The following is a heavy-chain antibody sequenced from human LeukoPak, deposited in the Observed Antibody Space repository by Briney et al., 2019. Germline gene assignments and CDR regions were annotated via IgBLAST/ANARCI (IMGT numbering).Heavy chain of an antibody. V-gene: IGHV1-2*02. D-gene: IGHD2-2*01. J-gene: IGHJ5*02. CDR2: INPNSGGT. Sequence: ASVKVSCKASGYIFTGYYMHWVRQAPGQGLEWMGWINPNSGGTNYAQKFQGRVTMTRDTSISTAYMELSRLRSDDTAVYYCAREWAGDIVVVPAAGGWFDPWGQGTLVTVSS. CDR1: GYIFTGYY. CDR3: AREWAGDIVVVPAAGGWFDP.